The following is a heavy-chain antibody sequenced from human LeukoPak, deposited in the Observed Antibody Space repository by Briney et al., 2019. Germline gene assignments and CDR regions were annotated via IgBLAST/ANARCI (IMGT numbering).Heavy chain of an antibody. CDR2: IKQDGSEK. V-gene: IGHV3-7*01. J-gene: IGHJ4*02. D-gene: IGHD4-23*01. CDR3: ARGRPHGNDY. Sequence: GGSLRLSCAASGLTFSSFGMHWVRQAPGKGLEWVANIKQDGSEKYYVDSVKGRFSISRDNAKNTLYLQMNSLRVEDTAVYYCARGRPHGNDYWGQGTLVTVSS. CDR1: GLTFSSFG.